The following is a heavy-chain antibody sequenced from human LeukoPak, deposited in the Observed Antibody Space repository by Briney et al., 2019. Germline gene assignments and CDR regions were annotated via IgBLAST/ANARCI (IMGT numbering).Heavy chain of an antibody. J-gene: IGHJ5*02. D-gene: IGHD3-16*01. CDR2: IKPDGSEK. V-gene: IGHV3-7*03. Sequence: GGSLRLSCAASGFSFSSYWMSWVRQAPGKGLEWVANIKPDGSEKYYVDSVKGRFTISRDNAKNSLYLQMSSLRAEDTAVYYCAKDGRGSSSQNNWFDPWGQGTLVTVSS. CDR3: AKDGRGSSSQNNWFDP. CDR1: GFSFSSYW.